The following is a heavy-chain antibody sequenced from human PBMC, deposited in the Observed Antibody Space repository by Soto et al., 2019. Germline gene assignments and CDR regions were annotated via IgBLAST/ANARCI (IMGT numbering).Heavy chain of an antibody. V-gene: IGHV2-5*02. D-gene: IGHD3-22*01. CDR1: GFSVSTSGVG. CDR3: AHTAATGDYWESFDF. J-gene: IGHJ4*02. Sequence: QITLKESGPTLVKPTQTLTLTCTFSGFSVSTSGVGVGWLRQPPGQALEWLALMYWGNDKRYRPSLNSRLTITEDTSKNQVVLTMTNMDPADTGTYYCAHTAATGDYWESFDFWGQGTLVTVS. CDR2: MYWGNDK.